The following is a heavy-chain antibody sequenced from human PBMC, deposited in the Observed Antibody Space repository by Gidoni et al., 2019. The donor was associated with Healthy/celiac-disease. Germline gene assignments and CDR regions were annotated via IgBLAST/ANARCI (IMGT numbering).Heavy chain of an antibody. J-gene: IGHJ4*02. CDR3: AGGRKCSGGSCYIIY. Sequence: EVQLVESGGGLVKPGGSLRLACAASGFTFSSYSMNWVRQALGKGLEWVSSISSSSSYIYYADSVKGRFTISRDNAKNSLYLQMNSLRAEDTAVYYCAGGRKCSGGSCYIIYWGQGTLVTVSS. CDR2: ISSSSSYI. D-gene: IGHD2-15*01. V-gene: IGHV3-21*01. CDR1: GFTFSSYS.